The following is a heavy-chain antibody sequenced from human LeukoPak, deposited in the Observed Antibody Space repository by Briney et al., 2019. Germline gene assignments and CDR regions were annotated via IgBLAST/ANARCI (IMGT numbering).Heavy chain of an antibody. J-gene: IGHJ4*02. CDR1: GGSFSGYY. V-gene: IGHV4-34*01. D-gene: IGHD4-4*01. CDR3: AVMTTLNY. Sequence: SETLSLTCAVYGGSFSGYYWSWIRQPPGKGLEWIGEINHSGSTNYDPSLKSRVTISVDTSKNQFSLKLSSVTAADAAVYYCAVMTTLNYWGQGTLVTVSS. CDR2: INHSGST.